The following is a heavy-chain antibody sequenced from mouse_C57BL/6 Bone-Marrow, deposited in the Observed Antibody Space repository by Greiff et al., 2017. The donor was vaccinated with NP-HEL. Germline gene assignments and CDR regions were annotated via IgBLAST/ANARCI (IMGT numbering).Heavy chain of an antibody. CDR3: AVGRDFDY. CDR1: GYTFTDYY. J-gene: IGHJ2*01. CDR2: INPYNGGT. V-gene: IGHV1-19*01. D-gene: IGHD3-1*01. Sequence: EVQVVESGPVLVKPGASVKMSCKASGYTFTDYYMNWVKQSHGKSLEWIGVINPYNGGTSYNQKFKGKATLTVDKSSSTAYMELNSLTSEDSAVYYCAVGRDFDYWGQGTTLTVSS.